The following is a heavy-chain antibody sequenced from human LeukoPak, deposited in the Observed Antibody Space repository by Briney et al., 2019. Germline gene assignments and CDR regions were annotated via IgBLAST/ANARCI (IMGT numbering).Heavy chain of an antibody. Sequence: PGGSLRLSCAASGFTVSSNYMTWVRQAPGKGLEWVSVIYSGGSTYYAGSVRGRFTISRDNSKNTLYLQMNSLRAEDTAVYYCAKTWYGSESSGNYYYGMDVWGQGTTVTVSS. CDR2: IYSGGST. V-gene: IGHV3-66*01. J-gene: IGHJ6*02. CDR1: GFTVSSNY. CDR3: AKTWYGSESSGNYYYGMDV. D-gene: IGHD3-10*01.